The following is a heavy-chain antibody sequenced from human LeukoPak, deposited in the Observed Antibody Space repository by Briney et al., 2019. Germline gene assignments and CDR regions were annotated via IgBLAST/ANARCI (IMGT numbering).Heavy chain of an antibody. CDR2: INHSGST. D-gene: IGHD5-24*01. J-gene: IGHJ4*02. CDR3: ARGKMATKRRYFDY. V-gene: IGHV4-34*01. Sequence: PSETLSLTCAVYGGSFSGYYWSWLRQPPGKGLEWIGEINHSGSTNYNPSLKSRVTISVDTSKNQFSLKLSSVTAADTAVYYCARGKMATKRRYFDYWGQGTLVTVSS. CDR1: GGSFSGYY.